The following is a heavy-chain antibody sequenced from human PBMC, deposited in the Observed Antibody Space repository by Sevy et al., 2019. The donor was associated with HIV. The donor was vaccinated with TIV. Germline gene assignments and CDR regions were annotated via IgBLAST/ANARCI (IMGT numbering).Heavy chain of an antibody. D-gene: IGHD6-13*01. V-gene: IGHV3-74*03. J-gene: IGHJ4*02. Sequence: GSLRLSCVASGFSFSSYWMHWVRQAPGKGLVWVSRIYSDGSSTTYADSVKGRFTISRDNAKNTLYLQLNRLRAEDAAVYYCARGAGNSEWGFYFDYWGQGTLVTVSS. CDR1: GFSFSSYW. CDR2: IYSDGSST. CDR3: ARGAGNSEWGFYFDY.